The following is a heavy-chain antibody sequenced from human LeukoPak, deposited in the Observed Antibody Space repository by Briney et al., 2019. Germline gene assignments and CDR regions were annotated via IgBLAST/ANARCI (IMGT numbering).Heavy chain of an antibody. CDR3: TGSFGELSFFAH. D-gene: IGHD3-16*01. V-gene: IGHV3-49*04. J-gene: IGHJ4*02. CDR1: GFTFGDYA. CDR2: IRSKVYGGTT. Sequence: GGSLRLSCTASGFTFGDYAMSWVRQAPGKGLEWVGFIRSKVYGGTTEYAASVKGRFTISRDDSKSIAYLQVNSLRTEDTAVYYCTGSFGELSFFAHWGQGTLVTVSS.